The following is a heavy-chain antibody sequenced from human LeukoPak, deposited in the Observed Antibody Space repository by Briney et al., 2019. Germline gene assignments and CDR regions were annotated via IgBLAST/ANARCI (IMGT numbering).Heavy chain of an antibody. CDR3: ARDPSHIGTMVDY. J-gene: IGHJ4*02. CDR1: GYTFTGYY. CDR2: INPNSGGT. Sequence: ASVKVSCKASGYTFTGYYMHWVRQAPGQGLEWMGWINPNSGGTNYAQKFQGRVTMTRDTSISTAYMELSRLRSDDTAVYYCARDPSHIGTMVDYWGQGTLVTVSS. V-gene: IGHV1-2*02. D-gene: IGHD4/OR15-4a*01.